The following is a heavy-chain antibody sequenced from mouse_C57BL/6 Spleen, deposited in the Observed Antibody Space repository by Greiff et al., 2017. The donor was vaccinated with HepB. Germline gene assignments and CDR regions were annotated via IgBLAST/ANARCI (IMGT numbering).Heavy chain of an antibody. Sequence: QVQLQQPGAELVKPGASVKMSCKASGYTFTSYWITWVKQRPGQGLEWIGDIYPGSGSTNYNEKFKSKATLTVDTSSSTAYMQLSSLTSEDSAVYYCAKIYYGSSYNGFAYWGQGTLVTVSA. CDR2: IYPGSGST. V-gene: IGHV1-55*01. CDR3: AKIYYGSSYNGFAY. D-gene: IGHD1-1*01. J-gene: IGHJ3*01. CDR1: GYTFTSYW.